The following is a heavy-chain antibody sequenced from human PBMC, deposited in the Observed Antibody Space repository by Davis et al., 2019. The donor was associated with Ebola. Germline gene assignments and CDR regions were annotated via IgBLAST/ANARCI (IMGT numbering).Heavy chain of an antibody. CDR3: ASFPTVVSRDFDY. J-gene: IGHJ4*02. D-gene: IGHD4-23*01. CDR2: INSDESST. CDR1: GFTFSSYW. V-gene: IGHV3-74*01. Sequence: PGGSLRLSCAASGFTFSSYWMHWVRQVPGKRLVWVSRINSDESSTSYADSVKGRFTISRDSSKNTLYLQMNSLRAEDTAVYHCASFPTVVSRDFDYWGQGTLVTVSS.